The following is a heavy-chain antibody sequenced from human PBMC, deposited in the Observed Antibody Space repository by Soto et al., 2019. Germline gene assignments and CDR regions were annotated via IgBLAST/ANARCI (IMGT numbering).Heavy chain of an antibody. CDR1: GYTFSDYD. CDR3: GRVTIAVAGWDFDY. V-gene: IGHV1-18*04. CDR2: ISTNNGNT. D-gene: IGHD6-19*01. J-gene: IGHJ4*02. Sequence: QVQLVQSGAEVKKPGASVKVSCKASGYTFSDYDISWVRQAPGQGLEWMGWISTNNGNTDHAQKLQGRVTMTTDTSTTTAYMELSSLSSDDKAVYYFGRVTIAVAGWDFDYWGQGTLVTVSA.